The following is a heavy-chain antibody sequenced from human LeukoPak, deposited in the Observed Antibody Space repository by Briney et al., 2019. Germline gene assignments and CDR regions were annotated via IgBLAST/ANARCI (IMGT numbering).Heavy chain of an antibody. CDR3: AREPPRGYSYGYGY. CDR2: INPNSGGT. J-gene: IGHJ4*02. Sequence: GASVKVSCKASGYTFTGYYMHWVRQAPGQGLEWMGWINPNSGGTNYAQKFQGRVTMTRDTSISTAYMELSRLRSDDTAVYYCAREPPRGYSYGYGYWGQGTLVTVSS. V-gene: IGHV1-2*02. D-gene: IGHD5-18*01. CDR1: GYTFTGYY.